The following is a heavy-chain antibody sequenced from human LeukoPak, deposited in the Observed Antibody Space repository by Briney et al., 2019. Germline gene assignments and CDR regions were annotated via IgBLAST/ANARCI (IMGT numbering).Heavy chain of an antibody. CDR1: GGSFSGYY. CDR3: ARRLSGYTFDY. CDR2: INHSGST. J-gene: IGHJ4*02. D-gene: IGHD3-16*02. V-gene: IGHV4-34*01. Sequence: SETLSLTCAVYGGSFSGYYWSWIRQPPGKGLEWIGEINHSGSTNYNPSLKSRVTISVDTSKNQFSLKLSSVTAADTAVYYCARRLSGYTFDYWGQGTLVTVSS.